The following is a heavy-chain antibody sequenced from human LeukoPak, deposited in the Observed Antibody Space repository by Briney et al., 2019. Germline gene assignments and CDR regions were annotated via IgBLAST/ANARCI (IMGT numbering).Heavy chain of an antibody. J-gene: IGHJ4*02. CDR3: ARALSYYYGSGSYYHDY. V-gene: IGHV4-38-2*01. D-gene: IGHD3-10*01. Sequence: PSETLSLTCAVSGYSISSGYYWGWIRQPPGKGLERIGSIYHSGSTYYNPSLKSRVTISVDTSKNQFSLKLSSVTAADTAVYYCARALSYYYGSGSYYHDYWGQGTLVTVSS. CDR2: IYHSGST. CDR1: GYSISSGYY.